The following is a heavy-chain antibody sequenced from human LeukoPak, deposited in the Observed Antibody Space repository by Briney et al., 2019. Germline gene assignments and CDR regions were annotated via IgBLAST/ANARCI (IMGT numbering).Heavy chain of an antibody. D-gene: IGHD3-3*01. CDR2: IYYSGST. Sequence: SETLSLTCTVSGGSISSSSYYWGWIRQPPGKGLEWIGSIYYSGSTYYNPSLKSRVTISVDTSKNQFSLKLSSVTAADTAVYYCASRLMSGLDAFDIWGQGTMVTVSS. CDR1: GGSISSSSYY. V-gene: IGHV4-39*01. J-gene: IGHJ3*02. CDR3: ASRLMSGLDAFDI.